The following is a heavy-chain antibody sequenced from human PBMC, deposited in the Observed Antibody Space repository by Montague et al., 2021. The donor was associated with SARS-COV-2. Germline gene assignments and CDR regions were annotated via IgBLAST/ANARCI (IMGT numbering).Heavy chain of an antibody. CDR2: INHSGST. CDR1: SGSFRGYY. D-gene: IGHD3-10*01. Sequence: SETLSLTCAVSSGSFRGYYWSWIRQPPGKGLEWIGEINHSGSTTYNPSLESRVSISVDTSNKQFSPKVTSVTAADTAVYYCARLGAITLVRGITKADFSNYGMDVGGQGTTVTVSS. CDR3: ARLGAITLVRGITKADFSNYGMDV. J-gene: IGHJ6*02. V-gene: IGHV4-34*01.